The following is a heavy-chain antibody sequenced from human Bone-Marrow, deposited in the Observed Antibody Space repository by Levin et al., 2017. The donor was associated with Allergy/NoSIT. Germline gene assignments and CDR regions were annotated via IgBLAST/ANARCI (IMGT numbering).Heavy chain of an antibody. J-gene: IGHJ3*02. CDR2: ISWNSGSI. V-gene: IGHV3-9*01. CDR1: GFTFDDYA. Sequence: PGGSLRLSCAASGFTFDDYAMHWVRQAPGKGLEWVSGISWNSGSIGYADSVKGRFTISRDNAKNSLYLQMNSLRAEDTALYYCAKLWAAAGTGAFDIWGQGTMVTVSS. D-gene: IGHD6-13*01. CDR3: AKLWAAAGTGAFDI.